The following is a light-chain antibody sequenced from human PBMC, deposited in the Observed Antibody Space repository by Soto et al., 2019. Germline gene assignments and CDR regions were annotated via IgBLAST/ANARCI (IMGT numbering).Light chain of an antibody. CDR3: QQRSNWPPEVT. Sequence: EIVLTQSPDTLSLSPGERATLSCRASQSVRSSLAWYQQKPGQAPRLLIYDASNRATGIPARFSGSGSGTDFTLTISSLEPKDFAVYYCQQRSNWPPEVTFGPGNKVDI. CDR2: DAS. J-gene: IGKJ3*01. CDR1: QSVRSS. V-gene: IGKV3-11*01.